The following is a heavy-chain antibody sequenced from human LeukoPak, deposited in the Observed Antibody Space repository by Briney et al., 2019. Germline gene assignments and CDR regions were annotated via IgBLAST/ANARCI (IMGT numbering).Heavy chain of an antibody. CDR2: IYYSGST. Sequence: SETLSLTCTVSGGSISSSSYYWGWIRQPPGKGLEWIGSIYYSGSTYYSPSLKSRVTISMDTSKNQFSLKLNSVTAADTAVYYCARHRIPAADDAFDIWGQGTMVTVSS. CDR3: ARHRIPAADDAFDI. J-gene: IGHJ3*02. CDR1: GGSISSSSYY. D-gene: IGHD6-13*01. V-gene: IGHV4-39*01.